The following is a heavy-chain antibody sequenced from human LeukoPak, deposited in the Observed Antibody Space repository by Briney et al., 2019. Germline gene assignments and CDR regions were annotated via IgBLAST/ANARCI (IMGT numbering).Heavy chain of an antibody. Sequence: PGGSLRPSCAASGFTFSSYAMSWVRQAPGKGLEWVSAISGSGGSTYYADSVKGRFTISRDNSKNTLYLQMNSLRAEDTAVYYCAKSRGDDFWSGYSYYFDYWGQGTLVTVSS. J-gene: IGHJ4*02. CDR2: ISGSGGST. CDR1: GFTFSSYA. CDR3: AKSRGDDFWSGYSYYFDY. V-gene: IGHV3-23*01. D-gene: IGHD3-3*01.